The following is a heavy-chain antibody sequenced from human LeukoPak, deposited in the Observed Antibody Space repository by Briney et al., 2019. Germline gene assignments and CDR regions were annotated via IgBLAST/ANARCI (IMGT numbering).Heavy chain of an antibody. D-gene: IGHD4/OR15-4a*01. CDR1: GLTFSTYA. V-gene: IGHV3-23*01. CDR2: LSGSGATT. Sequence: GGSLRLSCAASGLTFSTYAMSWVRQAPGKGLAWVSSLSGSGATTYYADSVKGRFTISGDNSKNTLYLQMNSLRAEDTAVYYCATDPPYGGYYFQYYMDVWGKGTTVTVSS. J-gene: IGHJ6*03. CDR3: ATDPPYGGYYFQYYMDV.